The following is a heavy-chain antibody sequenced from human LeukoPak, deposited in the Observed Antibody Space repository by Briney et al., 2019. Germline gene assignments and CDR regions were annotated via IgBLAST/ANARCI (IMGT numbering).Heavy chain of an antibody. CDR2: IIPILGIA. J-gene: IGHJ4*02. Sequence: GSSVKVSCKASGGTFSSYTISWVRQAPGQGLEWMGRIIPILGIANYAQKFQGRVTITADKSTSTAYMELSSLRSEDTAVYYCARDLGIVVVPAVHFDSWGQGTLVTVSS. CDR3: ARDLGIVVVPAVHFDS. D-gene: IGHD2-2*01. CDR1: GGTFSSYT. V-gene: IGHV1-69*04.